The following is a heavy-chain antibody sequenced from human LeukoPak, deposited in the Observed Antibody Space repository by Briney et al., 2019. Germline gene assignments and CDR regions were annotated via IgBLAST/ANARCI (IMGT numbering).Heavy chain of an antibody. V-gene: IGHV1-8*03. CDR1: GYTFTSYG. J-gene: IGHJ4*02. D-gene: IGHD2-2*01. Sequence: ASVKVSCKASGYTFTSYGINWVRQATGQGLEWMGWMNPNSGNTGYAQKFQGRVTITRNTSISTAYMELSSLRSEDTAVYYCASCSTSCLSYFDYWGQGTLVTVSS. CDR2: MNPNSGNT. CDR3: ASCSTSCLSYFDY.